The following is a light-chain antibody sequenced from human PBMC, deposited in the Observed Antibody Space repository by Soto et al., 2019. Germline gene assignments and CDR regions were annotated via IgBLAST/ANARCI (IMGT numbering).Light chain of an antibody. CDR2: DAS. V-gene: IGKV3-11*01. CDR3: QQRSNWPRT. Sequence: EIVLTQSPATLSLSPGERATLSYRASQSVTSYLAWYQQKPGQAPRLLIYDASSRATGIPARFSGSGSGTDFTLTISSLEPEDFAVYYCQQRSNWPRTFGQGTKLEIK. J-gene: IGKJ2*01. CDR1: QSVTSY.